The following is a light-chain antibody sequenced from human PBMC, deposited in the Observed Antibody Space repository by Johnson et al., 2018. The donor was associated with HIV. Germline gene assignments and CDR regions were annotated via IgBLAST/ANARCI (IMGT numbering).Light chain of an antibody. CDR2: SSN. CDR1: SSNIGNNY. J-gene: IGLJ1*01. CDR3: AAWDDSLNGYV. V-gene: IGLV1-44*01. Sequence: QSVLTQQPSVSAAPGQKVTISCSGSSSNIGNNYVSWYQQFPETAPKLLVYSSNQRPSGVPDRFSGSKSGTSASLALSGLQSEDEAEYTCAAWDDSLNGYVFGTGTRVTVL.